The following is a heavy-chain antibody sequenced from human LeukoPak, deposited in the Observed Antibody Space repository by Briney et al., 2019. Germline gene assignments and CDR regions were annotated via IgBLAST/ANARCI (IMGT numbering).Heavy chain of an antibody. CDR3: ARVMGAGAFDI. CDR1: GGSISRGGYY. Sequence: SETLSLTCTVSGGSISRGGYYWSWIRQHPGKGLEWIGYIYYSGSTYYNPSLKSRVTISVDTSKNQFSLKLNSVTAADTAVYYCARVMGAGAFDIWGQGTMVTVSS. D-gene: IGHD1-26*01. J-gene: IGHJ3*02. CDR2: IYYSGST. V-gene: IGHV4-31*03.